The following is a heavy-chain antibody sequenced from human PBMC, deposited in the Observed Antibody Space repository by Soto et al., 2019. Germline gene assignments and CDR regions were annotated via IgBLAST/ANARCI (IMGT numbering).Heavy chain of an antibody. J-gene: IGHJ4*02. CDR3: AREQATAKPEGVDF. V-gene: IGHV1-2*02. CDR1: GYTFSDYY. D-gene: IGHD1-1*01. Sequence: ASVKVSCKASGYTFSDYYIHWVRQAPGQGLEWMGWINPNSGGTKYAPKFQGGVTMTRDTSITTAYMELSRLRSGDTAVYYCAREQATAKPEGVDFWGQGTLVTVSS. CDR2: INPNSGGT.